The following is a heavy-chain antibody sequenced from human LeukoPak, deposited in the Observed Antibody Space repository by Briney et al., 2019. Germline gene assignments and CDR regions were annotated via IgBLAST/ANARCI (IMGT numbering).Heavy chain of an antibody. D-gene: IGHD2-15*01. CDR1: GFTFSRYW. J-gene: IGHJ3*02. Sequence: PGGSLRLSCVASGFTFSRYWMHWVRQAPGKGLVWVSRIKTDGSYTSYADSVKGRFTISRDNSKNTVYLQLNNLRAEDTAVYYCANAYCSAGNCYNAFDIWGQGTMVTVSS. V-gene: IGHV3-74*01. CDR2: IKTDGSYT. CDR3: ANAYCSAGNCYNAFDI.